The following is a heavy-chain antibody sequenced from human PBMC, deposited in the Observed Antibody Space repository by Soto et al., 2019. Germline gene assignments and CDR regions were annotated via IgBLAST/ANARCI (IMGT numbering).Heavy chain of an antibody. Sequence: XETLYLTCGVAGFSMQTSYFWGWIRQPPGKGLEWIGLISHSGRAISHPSFASRATISLDTTNNAFSLTLKSVTAADTAVYYCARGRSFRLVGVPLDYWGQGTLVTVSS. CDR2: ISHSGRA. V-gene: IGHV4-38-2*01. J-gene: IGHJ4*02. CDR3: ARGRSFRLVGVPLDY. CDR1: GFSMQTSYF. D-gene: IGHD3-16*02.